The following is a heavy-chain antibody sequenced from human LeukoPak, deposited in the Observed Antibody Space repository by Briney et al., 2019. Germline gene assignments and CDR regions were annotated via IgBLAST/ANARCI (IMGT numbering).Heavy chain of an antibody. CDR1: GYSFTSGHY. CDR3: ARHLPTDYYDSSGYYFDY. CDR2: IYHTGSA. Sequence: SETLSLTCSVSGYSFTSGHYWGWIRQPPGKGLEWIANIYHTGSAHYNPSLKSRVTISVDTSKNQFSLKLSSVTAADTAVYYCARHLPTDYYDSSGYYFDYWGQGTLVTVSS. D-gene: IGHD3-22*01. V-gene: IGHV4-38-2*01. J-gene: IGHJ4*02.